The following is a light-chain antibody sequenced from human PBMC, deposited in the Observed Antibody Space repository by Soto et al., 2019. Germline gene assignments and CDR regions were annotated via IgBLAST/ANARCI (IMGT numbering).Light chain of an antibody. V-gene: IGKV3-20*01. CDR1: QTVRFNN. J-gene: IGKJ2*01. CDR2: GAS. Sequence: EIVLTQSPGTLSFSPGERATLSCRARQTVRFNNLAWYQQKPGQAPRLLIYGASSRASGIPDRFSGSGSGTDFTLTINRLEPEDSAVYYCQQYGSSPLYSFGQGTKLEIK. CDR3: QQYGSSPLYS.